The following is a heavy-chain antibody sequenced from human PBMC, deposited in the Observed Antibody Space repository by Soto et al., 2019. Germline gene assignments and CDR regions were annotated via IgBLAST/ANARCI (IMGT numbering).Heavy chain of an antibody. D-gene: IGHD1-1*01. CDR3: ARALEPGGFRFDY. CDR2: IYHSGST. V-gene: IGHV4-4*02. Sequence: SETLSLTCAVSGGSISSSNWWSWVRQPPGKGLEWIGEIYHSGSTNYNPSLKGRVTISVDKSKNQFSLKLSSVTAADTAVYYCARALEPGGFRFDYWGQGTLVTSPQ. CDR1: GGSISSSNW. J-gene: IGHJ4*02.